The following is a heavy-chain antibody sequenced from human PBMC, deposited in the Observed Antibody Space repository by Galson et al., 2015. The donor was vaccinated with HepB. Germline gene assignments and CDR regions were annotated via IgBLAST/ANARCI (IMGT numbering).Heavy chain of an antibody. D-gene: IGHD5/OR15-5a*01. Sequence: SLRLSCAASGFTFSSYAMSWVRQAPGKGLEWVSAISGSGGSTYYADSVKGRFTISRDNSKNTLYLQMNSLRAEDTAVYYCAKALRESVRSTQFDPWGQGTLVTVSS. CDR1: GFTFSSYA. CDR2: ISGSGGST. J-gene: IGHJ5*02. CDR3: AKALRESVRSTQFDP. V-gene: IGHV3-23*01.